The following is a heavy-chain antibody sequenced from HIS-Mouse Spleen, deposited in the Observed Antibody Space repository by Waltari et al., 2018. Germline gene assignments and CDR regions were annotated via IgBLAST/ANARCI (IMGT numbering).Heavy chain of an antibody. D-gene: IGHD3-22*01. Sequence: EVQLLESGGGLVQPGGSLRLSCAASGFTFSSYAMSWVRQAPGKGRDGVYAIVGRGGRTSDADSVKGRFTISRDNSKNTLYLQMNSLRAEDTAVYYCAKVRGHHYYDSSGYHYYFDYWGRGTLVTVSS. V-gene: IGHV3-23*01. CDR2: IVGRGGRT. CDR3: AKVRGHHYYDSSGYHYYFDY. CDR1: GFTFSSYA. J-gene: IGHJ4*01.